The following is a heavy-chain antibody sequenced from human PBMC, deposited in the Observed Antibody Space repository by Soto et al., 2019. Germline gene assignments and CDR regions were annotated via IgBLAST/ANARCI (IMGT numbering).Heavy chain of an antibody. V-gene: IGHV3-11*05. CDR1: GFPFSDYY. Sequence: QVQLVESGGDLVKLGGSLRLSCAASGFPFSDYYMSWIRQAPGKGLEWVSSIGGSSSYTNNADSVKGRFTISRDNAKNSLYLQMNSLRAEDTAVYYCARRRPTGYYNYWGQGTLVTVSA. D-gene: IGHD3-9*01. J-gene: IGHJ4*02. CDR3: ARRRPTGYYNY. CDR2: IGGSSSYT.